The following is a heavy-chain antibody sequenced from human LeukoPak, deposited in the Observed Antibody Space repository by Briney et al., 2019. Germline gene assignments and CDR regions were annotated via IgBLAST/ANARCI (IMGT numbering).Heavy chain of an antibody. CDR3: ARSCYYDSSGYYLRCYYYYGMDV. CDR2: ISSSGSTI. V-gene: IGHV3-11*01. D-gene: IGHD3-22*01. Sequence: GGSLRLSCAASGFTFSDYYMSWFRQAPGKGLEWVSYISSSGSTIYYADSVKGRFTISRDNAKNSLYLQMNSLRAEDTAVYYCARSCYYDSSGYYLRCYYYYGMDVWGQGTTVTVSS. J-gene: IGHJ6*02. CDR1: GFTFSDYY.